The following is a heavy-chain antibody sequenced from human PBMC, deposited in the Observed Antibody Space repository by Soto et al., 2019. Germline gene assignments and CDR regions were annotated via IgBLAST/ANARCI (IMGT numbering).Heavy chain of an antibody. CDR1: GFSFSSYA. D-gene: IGHD2-8*02. CDR2: ISGRGTTI. CDR3: ARLGFCTGTNCNHYSYYYAMDI. Sequence: PGGSLRLSCAASGFSFSSYAMNWVRQAPGKGLEWVSFISGRGTTIYYADSVKGRFTVSRDNAQNSLFLQVDSLRDEDTAVYYCARLGFCTGTNCNHYSYYYAMDIWGQGTTVTVSS. J-gene: IGHJ6*02. V-gene: IGHV3-48*02.